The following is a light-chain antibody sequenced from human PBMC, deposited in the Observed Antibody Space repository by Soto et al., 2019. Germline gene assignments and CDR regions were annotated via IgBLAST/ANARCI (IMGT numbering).Light chain of an antibody. Sequence: IVLTQSPATLSLSPGERATLSCRASQSVSSYLAWYQQKPGQAPRLLIYVASNRATGIPARFSGSGSGTDFTLTISSLEPEDFAVYYCQQPGTFGQGTRLEIK. CDR1: QSVSSY. J-gene: IGKJ5*01. V-gene: IGKV3-11*01. CDR3: QQPGT. CDR2: VAS.